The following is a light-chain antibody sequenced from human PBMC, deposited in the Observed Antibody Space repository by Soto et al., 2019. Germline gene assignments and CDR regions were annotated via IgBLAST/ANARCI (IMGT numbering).Light chain of an antibody. CDR2: EVT. CDR3: QSYDSSLNGYV. V-gene: IGLV2-14*01. J-gene: IGLJ1*01. CDR1: GRDVGGYNY. Sequence: QSALTQPASVSASPGQSITISCTGTGRDVGGYNYVSWYQLHPGKAPNLILHEVTNRPSGVADRFSGSTSGTSASLAITGIQAEDEADYYCQSYDSSLNGYVFGSGTNVTVL.